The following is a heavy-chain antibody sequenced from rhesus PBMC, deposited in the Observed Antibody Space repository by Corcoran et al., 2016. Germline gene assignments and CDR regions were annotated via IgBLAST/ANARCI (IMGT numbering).Heavy chain of an antibody. V-gene: IGHV2-174*01. CDR2: IYWDDDK. J-gene: IGHJ5-1*01. D-gene: IGHD6-31*01. Sequence: QVTLKESGPALVKPTQTLTLTCTISGFSISTRGMGVGWDRQPPGKALEWLALIYWDDDKYYSTSLKSRLTISKDTSKNQVVLTMTNMDPVDTATYYCARFLAAAGMEGGVWGPGVLVTVSS. CDR1: GFSISTRGMG. CDR3: ARFLAAAGMEGGV.